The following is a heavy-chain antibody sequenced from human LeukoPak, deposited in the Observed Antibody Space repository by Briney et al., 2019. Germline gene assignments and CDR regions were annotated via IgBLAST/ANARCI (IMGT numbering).Heavy chain of an antibody. Sequence: PGGSLRLSCAASGFTFSSYAMSWVRQAPGKGLEWVSTLSGSGVNTYYADSVKGRFTISRDNSKNTLYLQMNSLRVEDTAVYYCAKDYFSGNWGQGTLVTVSS. V-gene: IGHV3-23*01. CDR2: LSGSGVNT. CDR3: AKDYFSGN. CDR1: GFTFSSYA. J-gene: IGHJ4*02. D-gene: IGHD3-10*01.